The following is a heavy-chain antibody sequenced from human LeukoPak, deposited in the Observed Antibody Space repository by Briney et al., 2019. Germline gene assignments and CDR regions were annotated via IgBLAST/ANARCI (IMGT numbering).Heavy chain of an antibody. CDR1: GYTLTELS. Sequence: ASVKVSCKVSGYTLTELSMHWVRQAPGKGLEWMGGFDPEDGETIYAQKFQGRVTMTEDTSTDTAYMELSSLRSEDTAVYYCATVGRDDYVWGSYRPGNAFGIWGQGTMVTVSS. CDR2: FDPEDGET. D-gene: IGHD3-16*02. J-gene: IGHJ3*02. CDR3: ATVGRDDYVWGSYRPGNAFGI. V-gene: IGHV1-24*01.